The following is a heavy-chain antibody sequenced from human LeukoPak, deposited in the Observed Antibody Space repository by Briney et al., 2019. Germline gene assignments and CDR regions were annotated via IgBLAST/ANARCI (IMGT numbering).Heavy chain of an antibody. V-gene: IGHV3-66*01. D-gene: IGHD3-22*01. Sequence: PGGSLRLSCAASGFTVRNNYMNWVRQAPGKGLEWDSVIYSGGSTYYGDSVKGRFTISKDNSKNTVFLQMNSLRVEDTAVYYCAKDSFPDYYDSSGYYYVHWGQGTLVTVSS. CDR3: AKDSFPDYYDSSGYYYVH. CDR2: IYSGGST. J-gene: IGHJ4*02. CDR1: GFTVRNNY.